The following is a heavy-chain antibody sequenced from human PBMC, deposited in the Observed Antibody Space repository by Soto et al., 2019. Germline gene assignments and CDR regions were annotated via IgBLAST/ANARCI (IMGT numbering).Heavy chain of an antibody. CDR2: ISSSSTI. D-gene: IGHD3-16*02. J-gene: IGHJ6*03. CDR1: GFTFSSYS. CDR3: ARRELSYYYYYMDV. Sequence: PGGSLRLSCAASGFTFSSYSMNWVRQVPGKGLEWVSYISSSSTIYYADSVKGRFTISRDNAKNSLYLQMNSLRAEDTAVYYCARRELSYYYYYMDVWGKGTTVTVSS. V-gene: IGHV3-48*01.